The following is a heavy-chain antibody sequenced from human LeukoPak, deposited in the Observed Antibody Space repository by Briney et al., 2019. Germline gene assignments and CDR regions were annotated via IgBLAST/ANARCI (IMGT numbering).Heavy chain of an antibody. Sequence: GSLRLSCTASGFTFGDYAMSWVRQAPGKGLEWVGFIRSKAYGGTTEYAASVKGRFTTSRDDSKSIAYLQMNSLKTEDTAVYYCTRPHSRRLVGAPEGYYFDYWGQGTLVTVSS. CDR1: GFTFGDYA. V-gene: IGHV3-49*04. CDR2: IRSKAYGGTT. J-gene: IGHJ4*02. D-gene: IGHD1-26*01. CDR3: TRPHSRRLVGAPEGYYFDY.